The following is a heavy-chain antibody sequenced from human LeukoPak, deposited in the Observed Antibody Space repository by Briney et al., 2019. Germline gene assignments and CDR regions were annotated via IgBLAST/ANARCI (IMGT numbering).Heavy chain of an antibody. CDR1: GFTFSSYS. D-gene: IGHD1-20*01. J-gene: IGHJ3*02. Sequence: GGSLRLSCAASGFTFSSYSMNWVRQAPGKGLEWVSSISSSATYRYYADSVNGRFTISRDDPKNSLYLQMNSLRAEDTAVYYCARGSNNWNVDTFDIWGQGTMVTVSS. V-gene: IGHV3-21*01. CDR3: ARGSNNWNVDTFDI. CDR2: ISSSATYR.